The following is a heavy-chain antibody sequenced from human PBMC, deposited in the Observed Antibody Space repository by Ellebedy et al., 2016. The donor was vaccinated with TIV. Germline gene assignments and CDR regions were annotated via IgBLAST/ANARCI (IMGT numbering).Heavy chain of an antibody. CDR1: GYTLTELS. J-gene: IGHJ4*02. D-gene: IGHD3-22*01. Sequence: ASVKVSXXVSGYTLTELSMHWVRQAPGKGLEWMGGFDPEDGETIYAQKFQGRVTMTEDTSTDTAYMELSSLRSEDTAVYYCASGGYDSSGYYVFDYWGQGTLVTVSS. CDR3: ASGGYDSSGYYVFDY. CDR2: FDPEDGET. V-gene: IGHV1-24*01.